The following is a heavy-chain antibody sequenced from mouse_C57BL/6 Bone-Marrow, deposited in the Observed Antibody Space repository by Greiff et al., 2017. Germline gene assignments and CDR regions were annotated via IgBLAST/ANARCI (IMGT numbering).Heavy chain of an antibody. D-gene: IGHD3-3*01. CDR1: GYTFTSYW. CDR2: INPSDSYT. Sequence: QVQLQQPGAELVMPGASVKLSCKASGYTFTSYWMHWVKQGPGQGLEWIGEINPSDSYTNYNQKFKGQSTLTVDNSSSTAYMQLSSLTSEDSAVYYCAIGGGYAMDYWGQGTSVTVSS. CDR3: AIGGGYAMDY. J-gene: IGHJ4*01. V-gene: IGHV1-69*01.